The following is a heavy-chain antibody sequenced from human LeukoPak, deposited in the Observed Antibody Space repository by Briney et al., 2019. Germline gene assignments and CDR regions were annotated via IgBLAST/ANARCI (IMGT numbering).Heavy chain of an antibody. J-gene: IGHJ3*02. V-gene: IGHV4-59*08. CDR1: GGSISSYY. D-gene: IGHD6-13*01. CDR3: ATSIAAAGDDAFDI. Sequence: SETLSLTCTVSGGSISSYYWSWIRQPPGRGLEWIGYIYYSGSTNYNPSLKSRVTISVDTSKNQFSLKLSSVTAADTAVYYCATSIAAAGDDAFDIWGQGTMVTVSS. CDR2: IYYSGST.